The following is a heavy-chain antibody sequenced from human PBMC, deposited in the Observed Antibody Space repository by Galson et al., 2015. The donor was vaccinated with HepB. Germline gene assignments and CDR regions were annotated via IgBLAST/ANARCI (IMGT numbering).Heavy chain of an antibody. CDR1: GYTFTSYG. D-gene: IGHD1-26*01. J-gene: IGHJ3*02. V-gene: IGHV1-18*04. CDR2: ISAYNGNT. Sequence: SVKVSCKASGYTFTSYGISWVRQAPGQGLEWMGWISAYNGNTNYAQKLQGRVTMTTDTSTSTAYMELRSLRSDDTAVYYCARDERTTRYSGTGWVAFDIWGQGTMVTVSS. CDR3: ARDERTTRYSGTGWVAFDI.